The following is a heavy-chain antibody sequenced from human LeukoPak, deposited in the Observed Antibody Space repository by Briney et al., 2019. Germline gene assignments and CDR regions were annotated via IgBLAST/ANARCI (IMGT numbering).Heavy chain of an antibody. J-gene: IGHJ5*02. CDR3: ARLKSVITCWFDP. V-gene: IGHV4-34*01. CDR1: GGSFSGYY. Sequence: PSETLSLTCAVYGGSFSGYYWSWIRQPPGKGLEWIGEINHSGSTNYNPSLKSRVTISVDTSKNQFSLKLSSVTAADTAVYYCARLKSVITCWFDPWGQGTLVTVSS. D-gene: IGHD3-22*01. CDR2: INHSGST.